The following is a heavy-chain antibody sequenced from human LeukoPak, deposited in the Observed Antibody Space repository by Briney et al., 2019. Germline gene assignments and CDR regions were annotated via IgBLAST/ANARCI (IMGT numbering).Heavy chain of an antibody. D-gene: IGHD1-26*01. V-gene: IGHV4-4*07. CDR2: IYTSGST. J-gene: IGHJ6*03. CDR3: ARDIGATDYYYYMDV. Sequence: SETLSLTCTVSGGSICSYYWSWIRQPAGKGLEWIGRIYTSGSTNYNPSLKSRVTMSVDTSKNQFSLKLSSVTAADTAVYYCARDIGATDYYYYMDVWGKGTTVTISS. CDR1: GGSICSYY.